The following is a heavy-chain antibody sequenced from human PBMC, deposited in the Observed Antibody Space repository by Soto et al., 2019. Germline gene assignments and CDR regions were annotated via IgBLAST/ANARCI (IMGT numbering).Heavy chain of an antibody. D-gene: IGHD1-1*01. CDR1: GGSISNYY. V-gene: IGHV4-59*01. J-gene: IGHJ5*02. Sequence: SETLSLTCTVSGGSISNYYWSWIRQPPGKGLEWIGYIFYSGSTNYNPSLKSRVTISVDTSKNQFSLKLSSVTAADTAVYYCARVFGTTRRWFDPWGQGTQVTVSS. CDR3: ARVFGTTRRWFDP. CDR2: IFYSGST.